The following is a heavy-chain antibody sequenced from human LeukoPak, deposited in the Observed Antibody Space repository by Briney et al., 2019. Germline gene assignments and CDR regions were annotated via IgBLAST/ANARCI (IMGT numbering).Heavy chain of an antibody. D-gene: IGHD6-19*01. Sequence: GGSLRLSCAASGFTFSSYSMNWVRQAPGKGLEWVSSISSSSSYIYYADSVKGRFTISRDNAKNSLYLQMNSLRAEDTAVYYCARVGAAVAGTSDYWGQGTLVTVSS. V-gene: IGHV3-21*01. CDR2: ISSSSSYI. CDR3: ARVGAAVAGTSDY. J-gene: IGHJ4*02. CDR1: GFTFSSYS.